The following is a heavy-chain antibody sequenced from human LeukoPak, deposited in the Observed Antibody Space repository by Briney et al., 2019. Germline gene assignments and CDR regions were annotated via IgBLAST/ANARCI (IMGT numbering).Heavy chain of an antibody. CDR1: GGTFSSYA. CDR3: ARIAAAGTPFTPRHYYYYMDV. D-gene: IGHD6-13*01. V-gene: IGHV1-69*05. CDR2: IIPIFGTA. J-gene: IGHJ6*03. Sequence: ASVKVSCKASGGTFSSYAISWVRQAPGQGLEWMGGIIPIFGTANYAQKFQGRVTITTDESTSTAYMELSSLRSEDTAVYYCARIAAAGTPFTPRHYYYYMDVWGKGTTVTVSS.